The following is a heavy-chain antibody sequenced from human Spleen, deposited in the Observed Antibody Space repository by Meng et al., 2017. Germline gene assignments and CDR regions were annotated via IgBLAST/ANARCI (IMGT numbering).Heavy chain of an antibody. CDR3: ARAGYSYGTDAFDM. Sequence: SETLSLTCTVSGGSISSSSYYWGWIRQPPGKGLEWIGSIYYSGSTYYNPSLKSRVTISVDTSKNQFSLKLSSVSAADTAGCYCARAGYSYGTDAFDMWGQGTMVTVSS. J-gene: IGHJ3*02. V-gene: IGHV4-39*07. CDR1: GGSISSSSYY. D-gene: IGHD5-18*01. CDR2: IYYSGST.